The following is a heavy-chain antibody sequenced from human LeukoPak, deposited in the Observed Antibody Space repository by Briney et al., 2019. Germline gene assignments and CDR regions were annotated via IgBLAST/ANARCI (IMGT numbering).Heavy chain of an antibody. V-gene: IGHV3-23*01. CDR3: ARTQLWGNYYGSGSQLFDY. CDR1: GFTFSSYG. J-gene: IGHJ4*02. D-gene: IGHD3-10*01. CDR2: ISGSGGST. Sequence: GGSLRLSCAASGFTFSSYGMSWVRQAPGKGLEWVSAISGSGGSTYYADSVKGRFTISRDNSKNTLYLQMNSLRAEDTAVYYCARTQLWGNYYGSGSQLFDYWGQGTLVTVSS.